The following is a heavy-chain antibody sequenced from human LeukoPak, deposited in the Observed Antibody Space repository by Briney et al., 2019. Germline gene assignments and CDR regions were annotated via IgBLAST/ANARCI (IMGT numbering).Heavy chain of an antibody. D-gene: IGHD6-13*01. V-gene: IGHV3-53*01. Sequence: PGGSLRLSCAASGFTVSSNYMNWVRQAPGKGLEWVSVIYSGGATYYADSVKGRFTISRDSSKNTLYLQMNSLRAEDTAMYYCARGIHPRVKRGPRTYYFDYWGQGTLVTVSS. CDR1: GFTVSSNY. CDR2: IYSGGAT. J-gene: IGHJ4*02. CDR3: ARGIHPRVKRGPRTYYFDY.